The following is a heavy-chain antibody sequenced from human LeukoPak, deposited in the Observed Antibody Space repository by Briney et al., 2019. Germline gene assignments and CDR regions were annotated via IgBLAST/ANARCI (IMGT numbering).Heavy chain of an antibody. D-gene: IGHD1-26*01. CDR1: GYTFTSYA. Sequence: ASVKVSCKASGYTFTSYAMHWVRQAPGQGLEWMGWITPSGGTNYPQKFQGRVAITRDTSITTAYMDLSRLTSDDTALYYCARGGTWDLSLAWFDPWGQGTLVTVPS. CDR2: ITPSGGT. J-gene: IGHJ5*02. V-gene: IGHV1-2*02. CDR3: ARGGTWDLSLAWFDP.